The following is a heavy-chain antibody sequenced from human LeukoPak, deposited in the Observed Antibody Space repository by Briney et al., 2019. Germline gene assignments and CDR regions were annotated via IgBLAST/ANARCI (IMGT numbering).Heavy chain of an antibody. V-gene: IGHV4-34*01. D-gene: IGHD2-2*01. CDR2: INHSGST. CDR1: GGSFSGYY. Sequence: SETLSLTCAVYGGSFSGYYWSWIRQPPGKGLEWIGEINHSGSTNYNPSLKSRVTISVDTSKNQFSLKLSSVTAADTAVYYCARRGAHIVVVPAAIFTTEVEYYFDYWGQGTLVTVSS. CDR3: ARRGAHIVVVPAAIFTTEVEYYFDY. J-gene: IGHJ4*02.